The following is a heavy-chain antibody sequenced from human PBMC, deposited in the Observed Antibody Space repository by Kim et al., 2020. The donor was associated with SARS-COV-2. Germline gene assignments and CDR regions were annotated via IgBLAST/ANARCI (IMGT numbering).Heavy chain of an antibody. Sequence: TNYAQKLQGRVTMTTDTSTSTAYMELRSLRSDDTAVYYCGGHYYYYGMDVWGQGTTVTVSS. CDR3: GGHYYYYGMDV. V-gene: IGHV1-18*01. CDR2: T. J-gene: IGHJ6*02.